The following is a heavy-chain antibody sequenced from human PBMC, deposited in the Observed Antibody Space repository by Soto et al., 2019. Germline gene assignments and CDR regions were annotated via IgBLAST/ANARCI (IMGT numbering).Heavy chain of an antibody. J-gene: IGHJ4*02. Sequence: SETLSLTCRVSGSSITNSFYWGWIRQSPEKGLEWIGSISHTGRTSYNPSLKSRVSISVDTSKNQFSLTLTSVTAADTAVYYCARDPANLALAVAYFDSWGQGTLVTSPQ. D-gene: IGHD2-15*01. CDR2: ISHTGRT. CDR1: GSSITNSFY. V-gene: IGHV4-38-2*02. CDR3: ARDPANLALAVAYFDS.